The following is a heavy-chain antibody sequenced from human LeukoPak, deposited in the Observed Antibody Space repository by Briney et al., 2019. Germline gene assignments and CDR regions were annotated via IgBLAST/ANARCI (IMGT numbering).Heavy chain of an antibody. CDR2: ISSSGSTI. CDR3: VRDPEYASSSGDFDY. J-gene: IGHJ4*02. CDR1: GFTFSNYA. Sequence: GGSLRLSCAASGFTFSNYAMSWVRQAPGKRLEWISYISSSGSTIYYADSVKGRFTISRDNAKKSLYLQMNGVRAEDTAVYYCVRDPEYASSSGDFDYWGQGTLVTVSS. V-gene: IGHV3-48*03. D-gene: IGHD6-6*01.